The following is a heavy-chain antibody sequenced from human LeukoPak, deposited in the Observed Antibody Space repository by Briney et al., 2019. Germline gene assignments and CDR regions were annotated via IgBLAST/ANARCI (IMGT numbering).Heavy chain of an antibody. J-gene: IGHJ4*02. CDR1: GFTFGSYW. V-gene: IGHV3-7*03. CDR3: ASAGGDSRSPLPFYY. D-gene: IGHD6-6*01. CDR2: IKQDGSEK. Sequence: GGSLRLSCAASGFTFGSYWMSWVRQAPRKGLEWVANIKQDGSEKYYVDSVKGRFTISRDNAENSLSLQMNSLRAEDTAVYYCASAGGDSRSPLPFYYWGQGTLVTVSS.